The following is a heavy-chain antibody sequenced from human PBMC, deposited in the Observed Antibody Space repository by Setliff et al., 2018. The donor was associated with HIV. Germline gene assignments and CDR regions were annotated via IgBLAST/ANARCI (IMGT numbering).Heavy chain of an antibody. CDR1: GYTFTSYG. D-gene: IGHD2-15*01. CDR3: AGDRIRMDWFDP. J-gene: IGHJ5*02. V-gene: IGHV1-18*01. Sequence: GASVKVSCKASGYTFTSYGISWVRQAPGQGLEWMGWISAYNGNTNYAQKLQGRVTITRDTSASTAYMELSSLRSEDTAVYYCAGDRIRMDWFDPWGQGTLVTVSS. CDR2: ISAYNGNT.